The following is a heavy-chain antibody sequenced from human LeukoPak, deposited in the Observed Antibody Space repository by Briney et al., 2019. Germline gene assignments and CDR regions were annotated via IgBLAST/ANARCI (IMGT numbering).Heavy chain of an antibody. D-gene: IGHD2-21*02. Sequence: KSGGSLRLSCGASGLTFSRYSMNWVRQAPGKGLEWVSSISSSGSYIYYADSVKGRFTISRDNAKNSLYLQMNSLRAEDTAVYYCASRNQYCGGDCFWAFDIWGRGTMVTVSS. CDR3: ASRNQYCGGDCFWAFDI. CDR2: ISSSGSYI. V-gene: IGHV3-21*01. J-gene: IGHJ3*02. CDR1: GLTFSRYS.